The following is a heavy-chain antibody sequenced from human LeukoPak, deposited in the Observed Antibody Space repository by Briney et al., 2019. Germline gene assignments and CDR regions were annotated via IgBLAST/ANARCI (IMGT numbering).Heavy chain of an antibody. CDR1: GDSISSYY. J-gene: IGHJ6*03. V-gene: IGHV4-4*07. Sequence: SETLSLTCTVSGDSISSYYWSWIRQPAGKRLQWIVRIYTSGSTNYNPSLKSRVTISVDTSKNQSSLKLSSVTAADTAVDYCARENPSSGWTPYYYYYYRDVWGKGTTVTISS. CDR3: ARENPSSGWTPYYYYYYRDV. CDR2: IYTSGST. D-gene: IGHD6-19*01.